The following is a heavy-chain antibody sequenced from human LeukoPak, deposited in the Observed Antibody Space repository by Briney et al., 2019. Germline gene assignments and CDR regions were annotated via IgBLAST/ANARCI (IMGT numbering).Heavy chain of an antibody. J-gene: IGHJ5*02. CDR2: IKQDGSEK. V-gene: IGHV3-7*01. Sequence: GGSLRLSCAASGLTFSSYWMSWVRQAPGKGLEWVANIKQDGSEKYYVDSVKGRFTISRDNAKNSLYLQMNSLRAEDTAVYYCVRGGESTWSWGQGTLVTVSS. CDR3: VRGGESTWS. CDR1: GLTFSSYW. D-gene: IGHD2-15*01.